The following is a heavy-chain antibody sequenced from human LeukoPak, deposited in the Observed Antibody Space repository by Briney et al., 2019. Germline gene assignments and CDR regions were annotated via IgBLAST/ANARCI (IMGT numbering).Heavy chain of an antibody. J-gene: IGHJ4*02. CDR1: GFSLSTSGVG. CDR3: AHGGMYGSGYYYYFDY. Sequence: ESGPTLVNPTQTLTLTCTFSGFSLSTSGVGVGWIRQPPGKALEWLALIYWDDDKRYSPSLTSRLTITKDTSKNQVVLTMTNMDPVDTATYYCAHGGMYGSGYYYYFDYWGQGTLVTVSS. CDR2: IYWDDDK. D-gene: IGHD3-22*01. V-gene: IGHV2-5*02.